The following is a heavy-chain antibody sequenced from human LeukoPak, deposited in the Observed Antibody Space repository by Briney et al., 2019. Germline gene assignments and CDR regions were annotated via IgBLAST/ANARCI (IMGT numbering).Heavy chain of an antibody. J-gene: IGHJ4*02. CDR3: ARRAGAYSHPYDY. Sequence: QPGGSLRLSCAASGFTFSNYGMHWVRQAPGKGLEWVTVILYDGNNKYYADSVKGRFTISRDSSKNTLYLQMNSLRAEDTAVYYCARRAGAYSHPYDYWGQGTLVTVSS. CDR2: ILYDGNNK. CDR1: GFTFSNYG. D-gene: IGHD4/OR15-4a*01. V-gene: IGHV3-33*01.